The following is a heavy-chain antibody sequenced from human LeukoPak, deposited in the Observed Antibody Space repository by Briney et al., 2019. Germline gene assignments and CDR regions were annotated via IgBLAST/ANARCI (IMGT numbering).Heavy chain of an antibody. Sequence: SETLSLTCTVSGGSISSYYWSWIRQPPGKGLEWIGYIYYSGSTNYNPSLKSRVTISVDTSKNQFSLKLSSVTAADTAVYYCAREAPPRRGAWSRERGSPPYTNWFDPWGQGTLVTVPS. J-gene: IGHJ5*02. CDR1: GGSISSYY. V-gene: IGHV4-59*01. D-gene: IGHD3-10*01. CDR2: IYYSGST. CDR3: AREAPPRRGAWSRERGSPPYTNWFDP.